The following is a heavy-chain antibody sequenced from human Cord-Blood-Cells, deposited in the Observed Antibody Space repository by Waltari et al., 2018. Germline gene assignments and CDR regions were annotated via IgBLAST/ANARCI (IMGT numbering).Heavy chain of an antibody. CDR2: ISGSGGST. Sequence: EVQLLESGGGLVQPGGSLRLSCAASGFTFSSYALSWVRQAPGQGLEWVSAISGSGGSTDYADSVKGRLTSSRDNSKNTLYLQMNSLRAEDTAVYYWAKDLSGSYYYYYGMDVWGQGTTVTVSS. CDR1: GFTFSSYA. J-gene: IGHJ6*02. V-gene: IGHV3-23*01. D-gene: IGHD1-26*01. CDR3: AKDLSGSYYYYYGMDV.